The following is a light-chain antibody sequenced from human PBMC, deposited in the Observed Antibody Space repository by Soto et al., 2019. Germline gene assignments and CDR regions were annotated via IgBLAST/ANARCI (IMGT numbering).Light chain of an antibody. CDR3: QQYNSYSPET. CDR2: DAS. CDR1: QSISRW. Sequence: DIKMTQFPSTLFASVGDRVTITCRASQSISRWLAWYQQKPGKAPKLLIYDASNLEKGVPSRFSGRGSGTEFTLTISSLQPDDFATYFCQQYNSYSPETFGQGTKVDI. V-gene: IGKV1-5*01. J-gene: IGKJ1*01.